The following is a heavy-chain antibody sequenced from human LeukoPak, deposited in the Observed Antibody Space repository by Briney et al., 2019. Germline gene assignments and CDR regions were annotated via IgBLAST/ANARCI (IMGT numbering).Heavy chain of an antibody. D-gene: IGHD1-26*01. V-gene: IGHV3-48*03. J-gene: IGHJ4*02. Sequence: GGSLRLSCAASGFTFSSYEMNWVRQAPGKGLEWVSFISSSGATINQPDSVKGRFTISRDNAKNSVHLQMDNLRVEDTAVYYCARGWDRAHPTGFEFDVWGQGTLVTVSS. CDR1: GFTFSSYE. CDR2: ISSSGATI. CDR3: ARGWDRAHPTGFEFDV.